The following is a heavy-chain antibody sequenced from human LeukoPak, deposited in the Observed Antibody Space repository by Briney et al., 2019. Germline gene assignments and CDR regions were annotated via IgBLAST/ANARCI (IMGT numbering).Heavy chain of an antibody. J-gene: IGHJ6*03. D-gene: IGHD3-3*01. CDR1: GGSINTPNYY. V-gene: IGHV4-39*07. CDR2: IFYSGGT. Sequence: SETLSLTCTVSGGSINTPNYYWGWIRQTPGKGLEWIGNIFYSGGTYYSPSLTSRVTISLDTSRNQFSLKLNSVTAADTAVYYCARSITIFGVDYYYYYMDVWGKGTTVTVSS. CDR3: ARSITIFGVDYYYYYMDV.